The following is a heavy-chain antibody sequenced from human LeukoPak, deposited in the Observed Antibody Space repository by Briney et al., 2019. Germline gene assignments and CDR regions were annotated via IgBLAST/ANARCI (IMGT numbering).Heavy chain of an antibody. CDR1: GYTFTGYY. CDR3: ARGGSITMVRGVIYRPKPFDY. V-gene: IGHV1-2*02. CDR2: INPNSGGT. D-gene: IGHD3-10*01. Sequence: ASVKVSCKASGYTFTGYYMHWVRQAPGQGLEWMGWINPNSGGTNYAQKFQGRVTMTRDTSISTAYMELSRLRSDDTALYYCARGGSITMVRGVIYRPKPFDYWGQGTLVTVSS. J-gene: IGHJ4*02.